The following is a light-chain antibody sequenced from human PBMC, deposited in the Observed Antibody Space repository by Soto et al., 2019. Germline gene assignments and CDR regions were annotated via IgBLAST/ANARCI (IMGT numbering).Light chain of an antibody. CDR3: YCAADSAV. V-gene: IGLV3-27*01. J-gene: IGLJ3*02. CDR1: VLARTY. Sequence: SYELTQPSSVSVSPGQTARIPCSGNVLARTYARWFQQRPGQAPVLVIYKDSERPSGIPERFSGSSSGTTVTLTITGAQVEDEADYYCYCAADSAVFGGGTQLTVL. CDR2: KDS.